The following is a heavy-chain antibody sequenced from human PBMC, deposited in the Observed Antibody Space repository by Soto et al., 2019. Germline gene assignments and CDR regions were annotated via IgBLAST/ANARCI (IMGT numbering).Heavy chain of an antibody. CDR2: IYYSGST. V-gene: IGHV4-59*01. J-gene: IGHJ6*02. CDR1: GGSISSYY. CDR3: ARDRSIRWCGELLIGMDV. D-gene: IGHD3-10*01. Sequence: QVQLQESGPGLVKPSETLSLTCTVSGGSISSYYWSWIRQPPGKGLGWIGYIYYSGSTNYNPSLKSLVTQSADTSKNHFSLKLSSVVAADTAVYYCARDRSIRWCGELLIGMDVWGQGTTVTVPS.